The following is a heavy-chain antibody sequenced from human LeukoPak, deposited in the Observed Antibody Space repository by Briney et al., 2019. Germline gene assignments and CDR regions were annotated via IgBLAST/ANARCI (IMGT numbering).Heavy chain of an antibody. D-gene: IGHD4-17*01. J-gene: IGHJ4*02. CDR3: ATVVMTTVTTFDFLFDY. Sequence: GGSLRLSCAASGFTFSSYGMHWVRQAPGKGLEWVAVIWYDGSNKYYADSVKGRFTISRDNSKNTLYLQMNSLRAEDTAVYYCATVVMTTVTTFDFLFDYWGQGTLVTVSS. CDR2: IWYDGSNK. CDR1: GFTFSSYG. V-gene: IGHV3-33*01.